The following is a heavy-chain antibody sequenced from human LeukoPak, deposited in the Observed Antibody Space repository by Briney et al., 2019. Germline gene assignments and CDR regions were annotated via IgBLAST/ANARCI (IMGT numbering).Heavy chain of an antibody. CDR1: GGSISSYY. J-gene: IGHJ4*02. V-gene: IGHV4-59*01. Sequence: SETLSLTCTVSGGSISSYYWSWLRQPPGKGLEWIGDINHSGTTKYNPSLKSRVTISVDTSKNQFSLKLSSVTAADTAVYYCARGLDYSNYFDYWGQGTLVTVSS. CDR3: ARGLDYSNYFDY. D-gene: IGHD4-11*01. CDR2: INHSGTT.